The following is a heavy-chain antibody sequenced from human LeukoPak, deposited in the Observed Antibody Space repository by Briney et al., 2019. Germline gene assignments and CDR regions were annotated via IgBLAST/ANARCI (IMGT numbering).Heavy chain of an antibody. D-gene: IGHD3-22*01. J-gene: IGHJ4*02. CDR3: AKATRITMIVVVISPSFDY. V-gene: IGHV3-23*01. CDR2: ISGSGGLT. Sequence: GGSLRLSCAASGFTFSTYAMSWVRQAPGKGLEWVSAISGSGGLTFYADSVEGRFTISRDNSKNTLYLQMNSLRAEDTAVYYCAKATRITMIVVVISPSFDYWGQGTLVTVSS. CDR1: GFTFSTYA.